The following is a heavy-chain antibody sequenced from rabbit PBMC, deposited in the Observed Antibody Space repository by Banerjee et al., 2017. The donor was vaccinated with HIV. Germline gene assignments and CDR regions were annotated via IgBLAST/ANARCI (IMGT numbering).Heavy chain of an antibody. CDR2: IYPDYGST. Sequence: QSLEESGGDLVKPGASLTLTCTASGFSFSSSYYMCWVRQAPGKGLEWIAYIYPDYGSTYYATWAKGRFTISKTSSTTVTLQMTSLTAADTATYFCARSNTYYGMDLWGPGTLVTVS. CDR3: ARSNTYYGMDL. J-gene: IGHJ6*01. V-gene: IGHV1S40*01. CDR1: GFSFSSSYY.